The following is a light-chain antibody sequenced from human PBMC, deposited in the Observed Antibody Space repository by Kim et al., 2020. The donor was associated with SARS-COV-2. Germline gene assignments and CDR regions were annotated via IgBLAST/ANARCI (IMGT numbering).Light chain of an antibody. Sequence: GKTVTTSCPRSSGSIASHYVQWSPPRPGSAPSTVIYEDDQRPSGVPDRFSGSIDSSSNSASLTISGLKTEDEADYYCQSYDSSNVVFGGGTQLTVL. CDR1: SGSIASHY. CDR3: QSYDSSNVV. CDR2: EDD. V-gene: IGLV6-57*03. J-gene: IGLJ3*02.